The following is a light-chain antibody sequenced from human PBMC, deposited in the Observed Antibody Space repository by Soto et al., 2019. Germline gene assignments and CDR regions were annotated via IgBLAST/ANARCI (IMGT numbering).Light chain of an antibody. CDR1: QSISSW. J-gene: IGKJ5*01. CDR3: QQYNSYLIT. CDR2: KAS. Sequence: DIPMTQSPSTLSASVGDRVTITCRASQSISSWLAWYQQKPGKAPKLLIYKASSLESGVSSRFSGSGSGTEFTLTISSLQPDDFATYYCQQYNSYLITFGQGTRLEIK. V-gene: IGKV1-5*03.